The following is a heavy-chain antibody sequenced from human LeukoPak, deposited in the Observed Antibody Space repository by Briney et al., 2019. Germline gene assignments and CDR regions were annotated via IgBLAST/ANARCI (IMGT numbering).Heavy chain of an antibody. Sequence: PGGSLRLSCAASGFTVSSNYMSWVRQAPGKGLEWVSVIYSGGSTYYADSVKGRFTISRDNSKNTLYLQMNSLRAEDTAVYYCAKDQDTAMGLYYYYGMDVWGKGTTVTVSS. D-gene: IGHD5-18*01. CDR1: GFTVSSNY. CDR3: AKDQDTAMGLYYYYGMDV. V-gene: IGHV3-66*02. J-gene: IGHJ6*04. CDR2: IYSGGST.